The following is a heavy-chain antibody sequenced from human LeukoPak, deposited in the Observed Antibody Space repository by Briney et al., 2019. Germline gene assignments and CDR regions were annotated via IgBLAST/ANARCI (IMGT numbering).Heavy chain of an antibody. CDR3: AKALY. V-gene: IGHV3-23*01. J-gene: IGHJ4*02. Sequence: PSETLSLTCAVSGGSISSSNWWSWVRQPPGKGLEWVSAISGSGGSTYYADSVKGRFTISRDNSKNTLYLQMNSLRAEDTAVYYCAKALYWGQGTLVTVSS. CDR1: GGSISSSN. CDR2: ISGSGGST.